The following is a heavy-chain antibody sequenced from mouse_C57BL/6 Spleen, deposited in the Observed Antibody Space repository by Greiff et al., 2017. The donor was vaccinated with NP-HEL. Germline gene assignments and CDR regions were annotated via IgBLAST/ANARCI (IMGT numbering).Heavy chain of an antibody. CDR3: ARHTMDY. Sequence: EVHLVESGGGLVKPGGSLKLSCAASGFTFSSYAMSWVRQTPEKRLEWVATISDGGSYTYYPDNVKGRFTISRDNAKNNLYLQMSHLKSEDTAMYYCARHTMDYWGQGTSVTVSS. CDR1: GFTFSSYA. J-gene: IGHJ4*01. V-gene: IGHV5-4*01. CDR2: ISDGGSYT.